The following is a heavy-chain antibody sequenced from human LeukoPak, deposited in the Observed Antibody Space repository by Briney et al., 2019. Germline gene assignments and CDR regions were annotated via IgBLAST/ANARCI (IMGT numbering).Heavy chain of an antibody. CDR2: IYPGDSDT. CDR3: ARLTTDLYYDFWSGYYIGY. D-gene: IGHD3-3*01. Sequence: GESLKISCKGSGYSFTSYWIGWARQMPGKGLEWMGIIYPGDSDTRYSPSFQGQVTISADKSISTAYLQWSSLKASDTAMYYCARLTTDLYYDFWSGYYIGYWGQGTLVTVSS. CDR1: GYSFTSYW. J-gene: IGHJ4*02. V-gene: IGHV5-51*01.